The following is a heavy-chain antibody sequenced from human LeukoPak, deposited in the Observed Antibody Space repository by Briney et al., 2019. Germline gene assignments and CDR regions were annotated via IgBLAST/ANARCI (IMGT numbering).Heavy chain of an antibody. Sequence: GGSLRLSCAASGFTINNAWMSWVRQGPGRGLEWVGRLTSRTDGGTTDYAAPVKGRFTTSRDDSKNTLYLQMNSLKTEDTAVYYCTTVGNPAYFASWGQGTLVTVSS. CDR2: LTSRTDGGTT. D-gene: IGHD1-14*01. J-gene: IGHJ4*02. CDR3: TTVGNPAYFAS. CDR1: GFTINNAW. V-gene: IGHV3-15*01.